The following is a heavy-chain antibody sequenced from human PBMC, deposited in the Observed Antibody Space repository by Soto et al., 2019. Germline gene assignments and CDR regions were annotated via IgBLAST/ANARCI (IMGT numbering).Heavy chain of an antibody. J-gene: IGHJ6*01. CDR2: ISASNGDT. D-gene: IGHD4-17*01. V-gene: IGHV1-18*03. CDR3: ARRVDSADSPGKLDV. CDR1: GNSFSSYV. Sequence: QVHLVQSGGELKKPGASVKVSCRASGNSFSSYVISWVRQAPGQGLEWMGWISASNGDTNYAQKFQGRVIMTTDTAPDTVYIEATTLSSDNMAVYYCARRVDSADSPGKLDVWWKGTKVTVSS.